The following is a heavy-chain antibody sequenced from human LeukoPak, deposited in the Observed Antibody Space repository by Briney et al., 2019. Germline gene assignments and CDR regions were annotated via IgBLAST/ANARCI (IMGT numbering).Heavy chain of an antibody. D-gene: IGHD5-18*01. J-gene: IGHJ4*02. CDR2: INPNSGGT. V-gene: IGHV1-2*02. CDR3: ARAIYTAWFDY. CDR1: GYTFTGYY. Sequence: VASVKVSCEASGYTFTGYYMHWVRQAPGQGLEWMGWINPNSGGTNYAQKFQGRVTMTRDTSISTAYMELSRLRSDDTAVYYCARAIYTAWFDYWGQGTLVTVSS.